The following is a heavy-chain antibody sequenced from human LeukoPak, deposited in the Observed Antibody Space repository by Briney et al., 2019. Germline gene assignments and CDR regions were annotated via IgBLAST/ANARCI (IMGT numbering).Heavy chain of an antibody. J-gene: IGHJ6*02. D-gene: IGHD4-17*01. CDR2: ISTSGSTI. Sequence: PGRSLRLSCAASGFTFSSYGMHWVRQAPGKGLEWVSYISTSGSTISYADSVKGRFTISRDNAKNSLYLQMNSLRVEDTAVYYCARDGGGDYGDYHYGMDVWGQGTTVTVSS. CDR1: GFTFSSYG. V-gene: IGHV3-48*04. CDR3: ARDGGGDYGDYHYGMDV.